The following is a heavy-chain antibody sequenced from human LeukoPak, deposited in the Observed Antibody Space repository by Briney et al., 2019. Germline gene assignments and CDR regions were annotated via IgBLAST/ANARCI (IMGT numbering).Heavy chain of an antibody. CDR3: ARGRGGYTGLDY. CDR1: GFTFSSYG. J-gene: IGHJ4*02. Sequence: PGGSLRLSCAASGFTFSSYGMHWVRQAPGKGLEWVAVISYDGSNKYYADSVKGRFTISGDNSKNTLYLQMNSLRAEDTAVYYCARGRGGYTGLDYWGQGTLVIVSS. D-gene: IGHD5-12*01. CDR2: ISYDGSNK. V-gene: IGHV3-30*03.